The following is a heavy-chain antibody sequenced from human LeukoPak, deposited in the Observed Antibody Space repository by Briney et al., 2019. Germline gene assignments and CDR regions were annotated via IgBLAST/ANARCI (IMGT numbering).Heavy chain of an antibody. J-gene: IGHJ4*02. CDR1: GFTVSSNY. Sequence: GGSLRLSCAASGFTVSSNYMSWVRQAPGKGLEWVSVIYSSGSTCYADSVKGRFTISRDNSKSTLYIQMNSLRAEDTAVYYCARAGVDTSGYYYQGFDYWGQGTLVTVSS. D-gene: IGHD3-10*01. CDR3: ARAGVDTSGYYYQGFDY. V-gene: IGHV3-53*01. CDR2: IYSSGST.